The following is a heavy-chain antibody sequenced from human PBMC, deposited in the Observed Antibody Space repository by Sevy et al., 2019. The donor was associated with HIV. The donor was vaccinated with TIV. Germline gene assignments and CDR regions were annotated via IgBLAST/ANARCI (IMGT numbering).Heavy chain of an antibody. CDR1: GYSFTSYW. CDR2: IYPGDSDT. V-gene: IGHV5-51*01. Sequence: GESLKISCKGSGYSFTSYWIGWVRQMPGKGLEWMGIIYPGDSDTRNSPSFQGQVTISADKSISTAYLQWSSLKASDTAMYYCARHGRSSWSSGPIDYWGQGTLVTVSS. D-gene: IGHD6-13*01. J-gene: IGHJ4*02. CDR3: ARHGRSSWSSGPIDY.